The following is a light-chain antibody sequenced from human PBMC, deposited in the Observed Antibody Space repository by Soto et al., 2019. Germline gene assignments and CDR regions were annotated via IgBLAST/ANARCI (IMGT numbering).Light chain of an antibody. CDR1: SSDIGAGYD. V-gene: IGLV1-40*01. CDR3: QSYDSSLGPYL. J-gene: IGLJ1*01. CDR2: PNT. Sequence: QSVLTQPPSVSGAPGQRVNISCTGSSSDIGAGYDVHWYQHLPGGAPKLLIFPNTNRPSGVPDRFSASRSGTSASLAIAGLQAEDEADYYCQSYDSSLGPYLFGTGTKVTVL.